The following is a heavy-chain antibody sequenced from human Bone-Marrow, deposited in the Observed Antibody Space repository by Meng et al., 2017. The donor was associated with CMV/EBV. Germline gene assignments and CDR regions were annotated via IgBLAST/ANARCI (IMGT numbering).Heavy chain of an antibody. CDR2: IYSGGST. V-gene: IGHV3-53*01. CDR3: ARDRYYNGKGV. Sequence: GESLKISCAASGFTVSSNYMSWVRQAPGKGLEWVSVIYSGGSTYYADSVKGRFTISRDNSKITLYLQMNSLSAEDTAVYYCARDRYYNGKGVWGQGTTATVPS. J-gene: IGHJ6*02. CDR1: GFTVSSNY.